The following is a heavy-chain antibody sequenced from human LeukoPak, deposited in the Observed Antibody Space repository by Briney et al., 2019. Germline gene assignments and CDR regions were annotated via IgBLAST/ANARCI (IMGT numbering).Heavy chain of an antibody. Sequence: GGSLRLSCSAPGFTFNTFNMNWVRQAPGKGLEWVSSITGSSSYIYYADSVKGRFTISRDNAKNSLYLQMNSLRAEDTAVYYCARDYTDAFDIWGQGTLVTVSS. CDR2: ITGSSSYI. J-gene: IGHJ3*02. V-gene: IGHV3-21*01. CDR3: ARDYTDAFDI. CDR1: GFTFNTFN.